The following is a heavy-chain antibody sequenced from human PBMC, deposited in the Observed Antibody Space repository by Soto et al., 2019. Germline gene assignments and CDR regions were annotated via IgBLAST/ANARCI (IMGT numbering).Heavy chain of an antibody. J-gene: IGHJ4*02. Sequence: GGALRLSCAASGFTFSTYWMTWGRQAPGRGLEWVANMKQDGSEKYYVDSVRGRFTISRDNSKNTLYLQMNSLRAEDTAVYYCAKGPYPYSISWYTGLYFDYWGQGTLVTVSS. CDR2: MKQDGSEK. D-gene: IGHD6-13*01. CDR3: AKGPYPYSISWYTGLYFDY. CDR1: GFTFSTYW. V-gene: IGHV3-7*01.